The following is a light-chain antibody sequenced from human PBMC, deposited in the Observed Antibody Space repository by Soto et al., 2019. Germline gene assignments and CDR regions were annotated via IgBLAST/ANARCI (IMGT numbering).Light chain of an antibody. J-gene: IGLJ3*02. CDR3: GSYAGSSSLV. V-gene: IGLV2-8*01. CDR1: SSNIGGYNY. CDR2: EVT. Sequence: QSVLTQPPSASGSPGQSVTISCTGTSSNIGGYNYVSWYQQHPGKAPKLLIYEVTQRPSGVPDRFSGSKSGNTASLTVSGLQAEDEADYYCGSYAGSSSLVFGGGTKLTVL.